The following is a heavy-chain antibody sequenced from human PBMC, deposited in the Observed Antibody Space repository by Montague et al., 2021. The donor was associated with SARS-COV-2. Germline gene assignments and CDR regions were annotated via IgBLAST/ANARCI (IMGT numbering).Heavy chain of an antibody. CDR2: ISYDGSNK. CDR3: ARGVRTIVSGDWFDP. CDR1: GFTFSSYA. Sequence: SRRLSWSASGFTFSSYAMHWVRQAPGKGLEWVAVISYDGSNKYYADSVKGRFTISRDNSKNTLYLQMNSLRAEDTAVYYCARGVRTIVSGDWFDPWGQGTLVTVSS. J-gene: IGHJ5*02. V-gene: IGHV3-30-3*01. D-gene: IGHD3-9*01.